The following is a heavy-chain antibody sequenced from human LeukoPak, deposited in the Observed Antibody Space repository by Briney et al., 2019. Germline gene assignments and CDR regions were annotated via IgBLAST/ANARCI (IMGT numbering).Heavy chain of an antibody. D-gene: IGHD1-1*01. CDR2: ISSSSSYI. J-gene: IGHJ4*02. CDR3: ARDRYNWNDPFDY. CDR1: GFTFSSYS. V-gene: IGHV3-21*01. Sequence: GGSLRLSCAASGFTFSSYSMNWVRQAPGKGLEWVSSISSSSSYIYYADSVKGRFTISRDNAKNSLYLQMNSLRAEDTAVYYCARDRYNWNDPFDYWGQGTLVTVSS.